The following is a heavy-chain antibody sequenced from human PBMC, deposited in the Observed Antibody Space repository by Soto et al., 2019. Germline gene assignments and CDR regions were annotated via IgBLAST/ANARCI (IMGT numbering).Heavy chain of an antibody. Sequence: QVQLQESGPGLVKPSETLSLTCTVSGGSISSYYWSWIRQPPGKGLEWIGYIYYSGSTNYNPSLKIRVTIAVDTSKNQFSLKLSSVTAAATAVYYCARSGRAEAGRGFDYWGQGTLVTVSS. V-gene: IGHV4-59*08. CDR1: GGSISSYY. CDR3: ARSGRAEAGRGFDY. CDR2: IYYSGST. D-gene: IGHD6-13*01. J-gene: IGHJ4*02.